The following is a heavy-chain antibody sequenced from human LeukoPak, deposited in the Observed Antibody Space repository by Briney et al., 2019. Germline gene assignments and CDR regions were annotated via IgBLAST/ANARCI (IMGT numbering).Heavy chain of an antibody. CDR2: IYPGDSDT. Sequence: GESLKISCKGSGYSFTSYWIGWVRQMPGKGLEWMGIIYPGDSDTRYSPSFQGQVTISADKSISTAYLQWSSLKASDAAMYYCAWPAYCSGGSCYNGMDVWGQGTTVTVSS. V-gene: IGHV5-51*01. CDR3: AWPAYCSGGSCYNGMDV. J-gene: IGHJ6*02. D-gene: IGHD2-15*01. CDR1: GYSFTSYW.